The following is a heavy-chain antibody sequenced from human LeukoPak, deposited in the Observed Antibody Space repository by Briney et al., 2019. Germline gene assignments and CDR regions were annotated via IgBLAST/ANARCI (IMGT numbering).Heavy chain of an antibody. V-gene: IGHV3-7*03. CDR1: GFTFSSYW. CDR2: IKQDGSEK. J-gene: IGHJ3*02. D-gene: IGHD6-13*01. Sequence: GGSLRLSCAASGFTFSSYWMSWVRQAPGKGLEWVANIKQDGSEKYYVDSVKGRFTISRDNAKNSLYLQMNSLRAEDTAVYYCARGTDSSSWYPVDAFDIWGQGTMVTVSS. CDR3: ARGTDSSSWYPVDAFDI.